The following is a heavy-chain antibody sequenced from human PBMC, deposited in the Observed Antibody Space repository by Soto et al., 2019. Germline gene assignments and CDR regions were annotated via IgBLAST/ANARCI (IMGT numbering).Heavy chain of an antibody. Sequence: PVGSLRLSCAASGFTFSSYGMHWVRQAPGKGLEWVAVISYDGSNKYYADSVKGRFTISRDNSKNTLYLQMNSLRAEDTAVYYCAKRSSSLHTDYWGQGTLVTVSS. CDR2: ISYDGSNK. J-gene: IGHJ4*02. D-gene: IGHD6-6*01. CDR3: AKRSSSLHTDY. V-gene: IGHV3-30*18. CDR1: GFTFSSYG.